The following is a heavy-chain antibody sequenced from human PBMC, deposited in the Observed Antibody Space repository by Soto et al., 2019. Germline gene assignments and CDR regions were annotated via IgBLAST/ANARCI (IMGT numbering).Heavy chain of an antibody. V-gene: IGHV1-2*04. Sequence: ASVKVSCKASGYTFTGYYMHWVRQAPGQGLEWMGWINPNSGGTNYAQKFQGWVTMTRDTSISTAYMELSRLRSDDTAVYYCARVGGEYCSGGSCYGYFQHWGQGTLVTVSS. CDR2: INPNSGGT. D-gene: IGHD2-15*01. J-gene: IGHJ1*01. CDR1: GYTFTGYY. CDR3: ARVGGEYCSGGSCYGYFQH.